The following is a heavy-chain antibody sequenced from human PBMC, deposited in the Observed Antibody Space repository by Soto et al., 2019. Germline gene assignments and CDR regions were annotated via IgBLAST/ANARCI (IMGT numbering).Heavy chain of an antibody. Sequence: SETLSLTCAVSGDSISSSNYWSWVRQPPGMGLEWIGEIYHSGTTHYNPSLKSRVIMSVDKSKNQFSLNLNSVTDADTAVYYCARSIYSSVWVPYGLDVWGQGTTVT. CDR3: ARSIYSSVWVPYGLDV. CDR2: IYHSGTT. CDR1: GDSISSSNY. D-gene: IGHD6-19*01. J-gene: IGHJ6*02. V-gene: IGHV4-4*02.